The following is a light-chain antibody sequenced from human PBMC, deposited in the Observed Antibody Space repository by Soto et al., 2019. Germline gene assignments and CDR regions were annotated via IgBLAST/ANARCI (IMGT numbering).Light chain of an antibody. CDR2: WAS. Sequence: DIVMTQSPDSLAVSLGERATINCKSSQSVLYSSNNKNYLAWYQQKPGQPPKLLIYWASTRASGVPDRFSGSGSGTDFTLTISSLQAEDVAVYYCQQYYSTPPTFGPGTTVDIK. CDR3: QQYYSTPPT. J-gene: IGKJ3*01. CDR1: QSVLYSSNNKNY. V-gene: IGKV4-1*01.